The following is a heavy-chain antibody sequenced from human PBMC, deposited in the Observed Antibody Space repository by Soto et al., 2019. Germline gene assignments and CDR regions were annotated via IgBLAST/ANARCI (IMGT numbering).Heavy chain of an antibody. CDR1: GFTFSNAW. CDR3: TTEVHYYDSPREDY. D-gene: IGHD3-22*01. J-gene: IGHJ4*02. Sequence: GGSLRLSCAASGFTFSNAWMNWVRQAPGKGLEWVGRIKSKTDGGTTDYAAPVKGRFTISRDDSKNTLYLQMNSLETEDTAVYYCTTEVHYYDSPREDYWGQGTLVTVSS. V-gene: IGHV3-15*07. CDR2: IKSKTDGGTT.